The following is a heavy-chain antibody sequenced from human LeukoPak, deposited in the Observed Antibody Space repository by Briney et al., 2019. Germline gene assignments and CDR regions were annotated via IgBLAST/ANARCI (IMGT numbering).Heavy chain of an antibody. D-gene: IGHD6-13*01. Sequence: ASVKVSCKASGYTFTSYGISWVRQAPGQGLEWMGWISAYNGITNYAQKLQGRVTMTTDTSTSTAYMELRSLRSDDTAVYYCARVPPSIAAAGTNWFDPWGQGTLVTVSS. CDR3: ARVPPSIAAAGTNWFDP. V-gene: IGHV1-18*01. CDR1: GYTFTSYG. CDR2: ISAYNGIT. J-gene: IGHJ5*02.